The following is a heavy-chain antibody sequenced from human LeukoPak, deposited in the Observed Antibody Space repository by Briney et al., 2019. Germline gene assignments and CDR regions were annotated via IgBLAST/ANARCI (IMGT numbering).Heavy chain of an antibody. J-gene: IGHJ3*02. D-gene: IGHD3-22*01. V-gene: IGHV4-39*07. CDR1: GGSISSSSYY. CDR2: IYYSGST. Sequence: SETLSLTCTVSGGSISSSSYYWGWIRQPPGKGLEWIGSIYYSGSTYYNPSLKSRVTISVDTSKNQFSLKLSSVTAADTAVYYCAGGGTMIVAVDAFDIWGQGTMVTVSS. CDR3: AGGGTMIVAVDAFDI.